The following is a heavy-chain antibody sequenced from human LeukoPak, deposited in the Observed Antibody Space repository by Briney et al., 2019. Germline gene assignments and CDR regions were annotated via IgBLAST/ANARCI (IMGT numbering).Heavy chain of an antibody. V-gene: IGHV4-59*01. D-gene: IGHD3-16*01. CDR2: IHYNGVT. CDR3: ARDRRHRGGYLDL. CDR1: GGSINYY. Sequence: SETLSLTCNVSGGSINYYWNWIRQAPGKRLEWLGYIHYNGVTDYNPSLGSRVRMSVDTSNNHLSLRLTSVTAADTAVYYCARDRRHRGGYLDLWGRGTPGTVSS. J-gene: IGHJ2*01.